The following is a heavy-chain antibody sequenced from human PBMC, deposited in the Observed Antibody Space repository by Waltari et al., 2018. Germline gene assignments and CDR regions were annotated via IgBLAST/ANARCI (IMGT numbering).Heavy chain of an antibody. Sequence: EVQLLESGGGLVQTGGSLSSSCAASGFQLSSYAMAWVRQAPGKGLEWVSTITASGGATFYADSVKGRFTISRDSSKSTLYLQMNSLRAEDTAVYYCANSNRFDFWGQGTLVTVSS. V-gene: IGHV3-23*01. CDR3: ANSNRFDF. CDR1: GFQLSSYA. J-gene: IGHJ4*02. CDR2: ITASGGAT.